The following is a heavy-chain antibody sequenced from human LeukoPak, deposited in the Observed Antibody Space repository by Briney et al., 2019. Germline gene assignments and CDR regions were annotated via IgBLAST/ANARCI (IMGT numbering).Heavy chain of an antibody. CDR2: IRYDGSNK. CDR3: AKDPGVLANWFDP. V-gene: IGHV3-30*02. Sequence: GGSLRLSCAASGFTFSSYGMHWVRQAPGKGLEWVAFIRYDGSNKYYADSVKGRFTISRDNSKNTLYLQMNSLRAEDTAVYYCAKDPGVLANWFDPWGQGTLVTVSS. CDR1: GFTFSSYG. J-gene: IGHJ5*02. D-gene: IGHD3-10*01.